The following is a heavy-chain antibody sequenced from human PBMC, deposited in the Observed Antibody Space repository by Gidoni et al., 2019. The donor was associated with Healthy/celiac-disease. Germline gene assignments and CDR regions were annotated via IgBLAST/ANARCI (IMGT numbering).Heavy chain of an antibody. V-gene: IGHV5-51*01. CDR1: GYSFTSYW. Sequence: EVQLVPSGAEVQKPGESLKISCKGSGYSFTSYWIGWVRQMPGKGLEWMGIIYPGDSDTRYSPSFQGQVTISADKSISTAYLQWSSLKASDTAMYYCARPPSGSYPYWYFDLWGRGTLVTVSS. CDR2: IYPGDSDT. J-gene: IGHJ2*01. D-gene: IGHD1-26*01. CDR3: ARPPSGSYPYWYFDL.